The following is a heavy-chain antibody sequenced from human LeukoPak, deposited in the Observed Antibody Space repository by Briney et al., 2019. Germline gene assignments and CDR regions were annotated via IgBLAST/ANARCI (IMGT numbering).Heavy chain of an antibody. V-gene: IGHV4-59*08. CDR2: IYYSGST. D-gene: IGHD3-22*01. CDR3: AITIYYDTSGYYFPA. CDR1: GGSIRSYY. Sequence: SETLSLTCTVSGGSIRSYYWSWIRQPPGKGLEWIGFIYYSGSTDYNPSLKTRVTISIDTSKNQFSLKLSSVTAADTAVYYCAITIYYDTSGYYFPARGQGTLVTVSS. J-gene: IGHJ4*02.